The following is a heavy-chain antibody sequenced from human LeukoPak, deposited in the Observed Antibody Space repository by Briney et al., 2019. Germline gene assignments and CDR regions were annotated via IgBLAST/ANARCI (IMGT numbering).Heavy chain of an antibody. CDR2: INPNSGAT. V-gene: IGHV1-2*06. D-gene: IGHD3-3*01. Sequence: ASVKVSCKASGYTFTSYDINWVRQAPGQGLEWMGRINPNSGATNYAQNFQGRVTMTRDMSITTAYMELSRLTFDDTAVYYCARDYDYTGRSASDIWGQGTMVTVSS. J-gene: IGHJ3*02. CDR3: ARDYDYTGRSASDI. CDR1: GYTFTSYD.